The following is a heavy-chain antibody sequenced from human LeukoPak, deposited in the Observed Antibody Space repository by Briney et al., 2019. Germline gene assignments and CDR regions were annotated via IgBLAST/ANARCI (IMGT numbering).Heavy chain of an antibody. CDR1: GGCISSYY. CDR2: IYDSGST. J-gene: IGHJ6*02. Sequence: SETLYLTCTVSGGCISSYYWSWIRQPPGKGLEWIGYIYDSGSTNYNPSLKSRVTVSVDTSKNQFSLKLSSVTAADTAVYYCARQSDGRRLLSGYYYGMDVWGQGTTVTVSS. CDR3: ARQSDGRRLLSGYYYGMDV. D-gene: IGHD2-2*01. V-gene: IGHV4-59*01.